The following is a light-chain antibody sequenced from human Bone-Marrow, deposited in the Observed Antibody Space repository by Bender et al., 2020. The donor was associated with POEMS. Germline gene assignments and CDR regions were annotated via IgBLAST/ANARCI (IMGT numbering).Light chain of an antibody. CDR3: SSFTSSSTLV. J-gene: IGLJ3*02. CDR2: EVD. Sequence: QSALTQPPSVSGSLGQTVTISCTGTTSDIGSYDRVSWYQQPPDSAPKVMIYEVDNRPSGVPHRFSGSKSGNTASLTISGLQAEDEADYYCSSFTSSSTLVFGGGTKLTVL. V-gene: IGLV2-18*02. CDR1: TSDIGSYDR.